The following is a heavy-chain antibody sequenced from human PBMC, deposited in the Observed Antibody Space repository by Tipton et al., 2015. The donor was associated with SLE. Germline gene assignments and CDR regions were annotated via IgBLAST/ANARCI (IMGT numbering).Heavy chain of an antibody. CDR1: GYTFSRNG. Sequence: QLVQSGAEVKKPGASVKVSCKASGYTFSRNGISWVRQAPGQGLEWMGWISAYNGNRKYAKKFQGRVTLTTDRSTNTAYMELWSLRSDDTAVYYCARDLFSPLTTGGKGWFDPWGQGTLVTVSS. D-gene: IGHD4-17*01. CDR3: ARDLFSPLTTGGKGWFDP. J-gene: IGHJ5*02. CDR2: ISAYNGNR. V-gene: IGHV1-18*01.